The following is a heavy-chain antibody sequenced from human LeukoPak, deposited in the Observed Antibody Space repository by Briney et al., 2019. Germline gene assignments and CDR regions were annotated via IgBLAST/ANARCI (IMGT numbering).Heavy chain of an antibody. Sequence: GASVKASCKXSGYTFTGYYMHWVRQAPGQGLEWMGRINPNSGGSNYAQKFQGRVTMTRDTSISTVYMKLNRLRPDDTAIYYCARDQNDYGDYNYWGQGTLVTVSS. V-gene: IGHV1-2*06. CDR2: INPNSGGS. J-gene: IGHJ4*02. D-gene: IGHD4-17*01. CDR3: ARDQNDYGDYNY. CDR1: GYTFTGYY.